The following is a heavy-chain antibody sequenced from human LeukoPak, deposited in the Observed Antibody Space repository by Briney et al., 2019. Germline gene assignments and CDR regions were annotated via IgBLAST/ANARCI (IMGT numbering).Heavy chain of an antibody. Sequence: PSETLSLTCTVSGGSISGYSWSWIRQPAGKGLEWIGRIYTSGSTNYNPSLKSRVTMSVDTSKNQFSLKLSSVTAADTAVYYCARGYSLGYYYDSSGYYGDYFDYWGQGTLVTVSS. CDR1: GGSISGYS. CDR2: IYTSGST. D-gene: IGHD3-22*01. V-gene: IGHV4-4*07. CDR3: ARGYSLGYYYDSSGYYGDYFDY. J-gene: IGHJ4*02.